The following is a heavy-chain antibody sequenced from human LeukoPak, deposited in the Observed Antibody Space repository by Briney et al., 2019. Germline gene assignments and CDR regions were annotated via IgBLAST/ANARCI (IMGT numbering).Heavy chain of an antibody. CDR2: ISNSGNTI. D-gene: IGHD3-9*01. Sequence: PGGSLRLSCAASGFTFSSYEMNWVRQAPGKGLEWVSYISNSGNTIHYADSVKGRFTISRDNAKNSLYLQMNSLRAEDTAVYYCARGFGYYDILTGYFDYWGQGTLVTVSS. CDR1: GFTFSSYE. J-gene: IGHJ4*02. V-gene: IGHV3-48*03. CDR3: ARGFGYYDILTGYFDY.